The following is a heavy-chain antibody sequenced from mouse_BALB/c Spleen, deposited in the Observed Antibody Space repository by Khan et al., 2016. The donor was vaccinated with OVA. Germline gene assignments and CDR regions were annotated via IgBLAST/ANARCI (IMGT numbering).Heavy chain of an antibody. CDR1: GYTFTSYT. Sequence: EDGAELARPGASVKMSCKASGYTFTSYTIHWIKLRPGQGLEWIGYINPSNGYTNYNQKFKDKATLTADKSSTTAYMQLSSLTSDDSAVYNCVRDGADYRNDSWFAYRGQGTLVNVTA. CDR2: INPSNGYT. V-gene: IGHV1-4*01. J-gene: IGHJ3*01. D-gene: IGHD2-14*01. CDR3: VRDGADYRNDSWFAY.